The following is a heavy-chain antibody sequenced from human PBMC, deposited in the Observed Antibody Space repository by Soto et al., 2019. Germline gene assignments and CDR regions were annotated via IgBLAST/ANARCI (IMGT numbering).Heavy chain of an antibody. J-gene: IGHJ6*03. D-gene: IGHD3-3*01. V-gene: IGHV3-11*01. CDR1: GFTFSDYY. CDR2: ISSSGSTI. Sequence: PGGSLRLSCAASGFTFSDYYMSWIRQAPGKGLEWVSYISSSGSTIYYADSVKGRFTISRDNAKNSLYLQMNSLRAEDTAVYYCARVTNDFWTHYYYYYYMDVWGKGTTVTVSS. CDR3: ARVTNDFWTHYYYYYYMDV.